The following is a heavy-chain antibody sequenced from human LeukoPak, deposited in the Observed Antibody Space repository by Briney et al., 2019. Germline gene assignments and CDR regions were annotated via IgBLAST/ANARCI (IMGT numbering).Heavy chain of an antibody. J-gene: IGHJ4*02. CDR2: ISAYNGNT. D-gene: IGHD3-10*01. CDR1: GYTFTSYG. V-gene: IGHV1-18*01. CDR3: AKDRVRNPFLRGIKSEYDS. Sequence: ASVKVSCKASGYTFTSYGISWVRQAPGQGLEWMGWISAYNGNTNYAQKLQGRVTMTTDTSTSTAYMELRSLRSDDTAVYFCAKDRVRNPFLRGIKSEYDSWGQGTLVTVSS.